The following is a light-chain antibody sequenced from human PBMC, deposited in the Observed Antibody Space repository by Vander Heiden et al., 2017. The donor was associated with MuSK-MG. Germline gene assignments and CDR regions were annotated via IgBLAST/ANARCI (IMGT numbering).Light chain of an antibody. Sequence: QSALTQPASVSGSPGQSITISCTGTSRDVGSYNLVSCYQQHPGKAPKLMIYDVSKRPSGVSNRFSVSKSGNTASLTTTGLQAEDEADYYCCSYAGSSTHVVFGGGTKRTVL. CDR2: DVS. CDR1: SRDVGSYNL. J-gene: IGLJ2*01. V-gene: IGLV2-23*02. CDR3: CSYAGSSTHVV.